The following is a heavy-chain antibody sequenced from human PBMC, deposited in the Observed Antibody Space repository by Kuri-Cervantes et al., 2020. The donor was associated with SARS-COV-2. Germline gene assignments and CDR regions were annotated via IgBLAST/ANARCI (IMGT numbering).Heavy chain of an antibody. CDR2: ISGSGGST. Sequence: GESLKISCAASGFTSSSYAMSWVRQAPGKGLEWVSAISGSGGSTYYADSVKGWFTISRDNSKNTLYLQMNSLRAEDTAVYYCAKDPYDYQLLSYYFDYWGQGTLVTVSS. CDR3: AKDPYDYQLLSYYFDY. J-gene: IGHJ4*02. V-gene: IGHV3-23*01. CDR1: GFTSSSYA. D-gene: IGHD2-2*01.